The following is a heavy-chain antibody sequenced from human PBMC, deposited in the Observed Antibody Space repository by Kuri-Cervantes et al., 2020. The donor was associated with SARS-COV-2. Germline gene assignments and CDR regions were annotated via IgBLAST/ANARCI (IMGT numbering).Heavy chain of an antibody. V-gene: IGHV1-8*03. J-gene: IGHJ3*02. Sequence: ASVKVSCKASGYTFTSYDINWVRQATGQGLEWMGWMNPNSGNTGYAQKFQGRVTSTRNTSISTAYMELSSLRSEDTAVYYCARGYGDQPYEYDAFDIWGQGTMVTVSS. CDR2: MNPNSGNT. CDR3: ARGYGDQPYEYDAFDI. D-gene: IGHD4-17*01. CDR1: GYTFTSYD.